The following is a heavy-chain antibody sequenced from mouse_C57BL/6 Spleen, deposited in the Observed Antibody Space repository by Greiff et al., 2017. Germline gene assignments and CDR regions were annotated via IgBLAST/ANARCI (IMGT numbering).Heavy chain of an antibody. Sequence: EVQLVESGEGLVKPGGSLKLSCAASGFTFSSYAMSWVRQTPEKRLEWVAYISSGGDYIYYADTVKGRFTISRDNARNTLYLQMSSLKSEDTAMYYCTRGYSEGFFYYAMDYWGQGTSVTVSS. CDR1: GFTFSSYA. CDR2: ISSGGDYI. V-gene: IGHV5-9-1*02. J-gene: IGHJ4*01. CDR3: TRGYSEGFFYYAMDY. D-gene: IGHD1-3*01.